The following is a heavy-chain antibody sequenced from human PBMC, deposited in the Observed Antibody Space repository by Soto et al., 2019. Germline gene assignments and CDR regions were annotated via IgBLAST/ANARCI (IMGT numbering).Heavy chain of an antibody. Sequence: EVQLVESGGGLVEPGGSIRLSCVASGFTFTKAYMTWVRQAPGKGLEWVGRIKGSHAGGTTDYATSVNGRFTISRDDSKNTLYLQMNSLKTDDTSVYYCAPEGGYPGSNFYGAYWGQGTLVTVSS. V-gene: IGHV3-15*01. CDR3: APEGGYPGSNFYGAY. CDR1: GFTFTKAY. D-gene: IGHD1-26*01. CDR2: IKGSHAGGTT. J-gene: IGHJ4*02.